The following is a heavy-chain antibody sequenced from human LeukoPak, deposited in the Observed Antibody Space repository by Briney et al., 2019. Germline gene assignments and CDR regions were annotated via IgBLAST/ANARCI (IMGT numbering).Heavy chain of an antibody. CDR2: ISGSGGST. Sequence: GGSLRLSXAASGFTFSSYAMSWVRQAPGKGLEWVSAISGSGGSTYYADSVKGRFTISRDNSKNTLYLQMNSLRAEDTAVYYCAKSHYCDSSGYYGDVGIDYWGQGTLVTVSS. CDR3: AKSHYCDSSGYYGDVGIDY. J-gene: IGHJ4*02. CDR1: GFTFSSYA. V-gene: IGHV3-23*01. D-gene: IGHD3-22*01.